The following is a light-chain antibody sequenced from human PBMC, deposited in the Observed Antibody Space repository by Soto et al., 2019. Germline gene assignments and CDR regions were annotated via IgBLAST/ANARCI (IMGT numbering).Light chain of an antibody. CDR1: STDVGDSNH. Sequence: QSVLTQPASVSGSPGQSITISCTGTSTDVGDSNHVSWYQHHPGKAPKLITYEVSYRPSGVSNRFSGSKSAYTASLTITGIQAEDEADYYCNAQTTSGIRVFGPGTKLAVL. CDR3: NAQTTSGIRV. CDR2: EVS. J-gene: IGLJ1*01. V-gene: IGLV2-14*01.